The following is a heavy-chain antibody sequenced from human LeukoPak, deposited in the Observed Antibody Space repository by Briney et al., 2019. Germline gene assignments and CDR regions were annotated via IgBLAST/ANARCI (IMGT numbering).Heavy chain of an antibody. Sequence: ASVKVSCKASGYTFSSYGISWVRQAPGQGLEWMGWISAYNGNTNYAQKLQGRVTMTTDTSTSTAYMELRSLRSDDTAVYYCAIPGRVYRNAWYPEYCFDYWGQGTLVTVSS. D-gene: IGHD6-19*01. CDR3: AIPGRVYRNAWYPEYCFDY. J-gene: IGHJ4*02. V-gene: IGHV1-18*01. CDR2: ISAYNGNT. CDR1: GYTFSSYG.